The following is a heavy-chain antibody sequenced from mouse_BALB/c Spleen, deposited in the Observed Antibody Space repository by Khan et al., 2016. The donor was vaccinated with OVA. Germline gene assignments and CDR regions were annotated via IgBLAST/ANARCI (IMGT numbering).Heavy chain of an antibody. CDR2: IAPANGDT. Sequence: VQLKQSGAELVKPAASVRLSCTASGFNIKDTYIHWVKQRPGQGLEWIGRIAPANGDTKYDPKFQDKATIKSDTSYKTSYLQLRSLTSEDTADYYCAHTSYDPRVVEVWGAGTTVTVSS. D-gene: IGHD2-3*01. V-gene: IGHV14-3*02. CDR3: AHTSYDPRVVEV. J-gene: IGHJ1*01. CDR1: GFNIKDTY.